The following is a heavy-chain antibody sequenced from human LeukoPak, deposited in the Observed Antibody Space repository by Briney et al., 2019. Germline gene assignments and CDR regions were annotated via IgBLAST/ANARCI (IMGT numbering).Heavy chain of an antibody. D-gene: IGHD6-19*01. J-gene: IGHJ5*02. V-gene: IGHV3-23*01. CDR2: ISGSGGSR. Sequence: GGSLRLSCAASGFTFSSYAMSWVRQAPVKGREWVSAISGSGGSRYYADSVKGRFTNSRDNSKNTLYLQMNSLRAEDTAVYYCARIAVAGSYNWFDPWGQGTLVTVSS. CDR1: GFTFSSYA. CDR3: ARIAVAGSYNWFDP.